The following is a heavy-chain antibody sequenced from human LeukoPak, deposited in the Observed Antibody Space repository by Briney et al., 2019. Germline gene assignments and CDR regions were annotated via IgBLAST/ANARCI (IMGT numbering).Heavy chain of an antibody. CDR2: ISYDGSNK. CDR3: ARGPASLAEYSQH. J-gene: IGHJ1*01. Sequence: GRSLRLSCAASGFTFSSYAMHWVRQAPGKELEWVAVISYDGSNKYYADSVKGRFTISRDNSKNTLYLQMNSLRAEDTAVYYCARGPASLAEYSQHWGQGTLVTVSS. CDR1: GFTFSSYA. V-gene: IGHV3-30*04.